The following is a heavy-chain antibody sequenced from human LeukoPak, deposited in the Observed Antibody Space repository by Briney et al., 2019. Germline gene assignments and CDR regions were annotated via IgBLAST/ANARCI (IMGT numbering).Heavy chain of an antibody. CDR3: AKDPTDGSGSYYWSDY. Sequence: PGGSLRLSCAASGFTFSSYAMSWVRQAPGKGLEWVSAISGSGGSTYYADSVKGRFTISRDNSENTLYLQMNSLRAEDTAVYYCAKDPTDGSGSYYWSDYWGQGTLVTVSS. CDR2: ISGSGGST. D-gene: IGHD3-10*01. V-gene: IGHV3-23*01. J-gene: IGHJ4*02. CDR1: GFTFSSYA.